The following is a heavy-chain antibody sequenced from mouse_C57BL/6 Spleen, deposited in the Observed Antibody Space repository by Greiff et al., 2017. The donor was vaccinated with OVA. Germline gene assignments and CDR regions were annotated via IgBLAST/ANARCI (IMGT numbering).Heavy chain of an antibody. V-gene: IGHV1-78*01. CDR2: IYPRDGST. D-gene: IGHD3-3*01. CDR3: ARDEGRVYHSMDY. Sequence: QVQLQQSDAELVKPGASVKISCKVSGYTFTDHTIHWMKQRPEHGLEWIGYIYPRDGSTKYNEKFKGKATLTADKSSSTAYLQLNSLTSVFSAVYFCARDEGRVYHSMDYWVQGTSVTVSS. CDR1: GYTFTDHT. J-gene: IGHJ4*01.